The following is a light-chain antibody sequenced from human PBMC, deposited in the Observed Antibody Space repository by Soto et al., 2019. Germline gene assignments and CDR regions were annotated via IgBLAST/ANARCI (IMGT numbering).Light chain of an antibody. V-gene: IGLV2-8*01. CDR1: SSDVGAHNY. J-gene: IGLJ3*02. Sequence: QSALTQPPSASGSPGHSLTISCTGTSSDVGAHNYVSWYQQNPGKAPKLMLYDVNKRPSGVPDRFSGSKSGNTASLTVSGLQAEDEADYYCSSYAGGNNWVFGGGTKVTVL. CDR3: SSYAGGNNWV. CDR2: DVN.